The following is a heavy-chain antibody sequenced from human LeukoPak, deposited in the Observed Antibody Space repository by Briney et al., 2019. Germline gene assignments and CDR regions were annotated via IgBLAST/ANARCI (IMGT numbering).Heavy chain of an antibody. V-gene: IGHV1-2*02. J-gene: IGHJ5*02. Sequence: ASVKVSCKASGYTFTGYYMHWVRQAPGQGLEWMGWINPNSGGTNYAQKFQGRVTMTRDTSISTAYMELSRLRSDDTAVYYCARDRSKRKGLWFGELSWSDPWGQGTLVTVSS. CDR3: ARDRSKRKGLWFGELSWSDP. CDR1: GYTFTGYY. CDR2: INPNSGGT. D-gene: IGHD3-10*01.